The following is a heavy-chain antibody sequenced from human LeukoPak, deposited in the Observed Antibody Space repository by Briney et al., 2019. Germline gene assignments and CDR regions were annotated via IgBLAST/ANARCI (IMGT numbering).Heavy chain of an antibody. J-gene: IGHJ3*02. V-gene: IGHV3-21*01. CDR2: ISSSSSYI. D-gene: IGHD6-25*01. CDR1: GFTFSSCS. Sequence: GGSLRLSCAAPGFTFSSCSMNWVRQAPGKGLEWVSSISSSSSYIYYADSVKGRFTISRDNAKNSLYLQMNSLRAEDTAVYYCARGVRRRPDAFDIWGQGTMVTVSS. CDR3: ARGVRRRPDAFDI.